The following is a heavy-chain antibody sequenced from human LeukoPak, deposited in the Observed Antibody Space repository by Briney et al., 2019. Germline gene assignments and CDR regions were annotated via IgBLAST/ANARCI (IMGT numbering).Heavy chain of an antibody. D-gene: IGHD3-16*01. V-gene: IGHV1-69*04. J-gene: IGHJ4*02. CDR3: AKTPFSTGGSIDF. CDR2: IIPILGIA. Sequence: SVKVSCKASGGTFSSYAISWVRQAPGQGLEWMGRIIPILGIANYAQKFQGRVTITADKSTSTAYMELNSLRADDTAVYYCAKTPFSTGGSIDFWGRGTLVTVSS. CDR1: GGTFSSYA.